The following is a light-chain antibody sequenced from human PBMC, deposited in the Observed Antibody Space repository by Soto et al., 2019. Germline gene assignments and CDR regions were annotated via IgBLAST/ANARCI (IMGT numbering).Light chain of an antibody. V-gene: IGLV2-23*01. Sequence: QSLRTQPASVSVSPGQSITISCTGTSSTVGGFNVVSWYQQHPGKAPKVIIYEGIKRPSGVSNRFSGSNSGSTASLTISGLQAEDEADYYCCSYVGATTYVFGTGTKVTVL. CDR3: CSYVGATTYV. CDR2: EGI. J-gene: IGLJ1*01. CDR1: SSTVGGFNV.